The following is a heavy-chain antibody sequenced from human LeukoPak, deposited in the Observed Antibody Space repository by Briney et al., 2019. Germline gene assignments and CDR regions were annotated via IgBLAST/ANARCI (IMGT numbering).Heavy chain of an antibody. Sequence: SETLSLTCDVSGHSISSNYYWGWIRQSPEKGLEWIGSIYHRGSTYYSPSFESRVTISADTSKNQFSLNLSSVTATDTAKYYCARHLFYYYYYMDVWGKGTTVTVSS. CDR1: GHSISSNYY. CDR3: ARHLFYYYYYMDV. V-gene: IGHV4-38-2*01. CDR2: IYHRGST. J-gene: IGHJ6*03.